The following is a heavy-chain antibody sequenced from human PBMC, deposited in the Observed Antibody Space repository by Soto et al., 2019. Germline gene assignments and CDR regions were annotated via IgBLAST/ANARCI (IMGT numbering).Heavy chain of an antibody. D-gene: IGHD1-26*01. CDR3: ATMAGTYPY. V-gene: IGHV3-74*01. CDR2: IDPDESDT. CDR1: GFAFSRFP. J-gene: IGHJ4*02. Sequence: GSLRLSCAASGFAFSRFPMHWVRQAPGKGLVWVSRIDPDESDTTYADSVKGRFTISRDNAKNIVYLQMSSLRAEDTALYYCATMAGTYPYWGQGTLVTVSS.